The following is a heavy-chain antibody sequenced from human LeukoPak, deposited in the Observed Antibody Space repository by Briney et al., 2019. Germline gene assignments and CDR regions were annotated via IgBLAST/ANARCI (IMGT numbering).Heavy chain of an antibody. J-gene: IGHJ4*02. CDR2: MSGSGGST. CDR3: ARVNSGSCYGSLDY. CDR1: GFTFSSYG. Sequence: GGSLRLSCAASGFTFSSYGMSWVRQAPGKGLEWVSVMSGSGGSTYYAGSVKGRFTISRDSSKNTLYLQMHSLRAEDTALYYCARVNSGSCYGSLDYWGQGTLVTVSS. D-gene: IGHD1-26*01. V-gene: IGHV3-23*01.